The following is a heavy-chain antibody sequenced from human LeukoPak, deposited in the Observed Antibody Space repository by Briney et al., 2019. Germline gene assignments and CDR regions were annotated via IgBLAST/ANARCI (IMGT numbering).Heavy chain of an antibody. CDR3: AKDGSGGVSDSSGYPQYSPSDY. V-gene: IGHV3-30*18. J-gene: IGHJ4*02. CDR2: ISYDGSNK. Sequence: GRSLRLSCAASGFTFSSYGMHWVRQAPGKGLEWVAVISYDGSNKYYADSVKGRFTISRDDSKNTLYLQMNSLRAEDTAVYYCAKDGSGGVSDSSGYPQYSPSDYWGQGTLVTVSS. D-gene: IGHD3-22*01. CDR1: GFTFSSYG.